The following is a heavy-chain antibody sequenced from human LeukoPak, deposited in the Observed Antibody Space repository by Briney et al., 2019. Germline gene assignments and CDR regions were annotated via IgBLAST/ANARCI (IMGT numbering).Heavy chain of an antibody. V-gene: IGHV4-30-4*01. J-gene: IGHJ4*02. Sequence: SETLSLTCTVSGGSISSGDYYWSWIRQPPGKGLEWIGYIYYSGSTYYNPSLKSRVTISVDTSKNQFSLKLSSVTAADTAAYYCARGDHSSGPPRMDYWGQGTLVTVSS. D-gene: IGHD3-22*01. CDR3: ARGDHSSGPPRMDY. CDR1: GGSISSGDYY. CDR2: IYYSGST.